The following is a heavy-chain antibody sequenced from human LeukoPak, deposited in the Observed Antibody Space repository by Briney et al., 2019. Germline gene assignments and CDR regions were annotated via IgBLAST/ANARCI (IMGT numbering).Heavy chain of an antibody. Sequence: KSSETLSLTCAVYGGSFSGYYWSWIRQPPGKGLEWIGEINHSGSTNYNPSLKSRVTISVDTSKNQFSLKLSSATAADTAVYYCARRFKSSSSSNWFDPWGQGTLVTVSS. CDR1: GGSFSGYY. D-gene: IGHD6-6*01. V-gene: IGHV4-34*01. CDR3: ARRFKSSSSSNWFDP. CDR2: INHSGST. J-gene: IGHJ5*02.